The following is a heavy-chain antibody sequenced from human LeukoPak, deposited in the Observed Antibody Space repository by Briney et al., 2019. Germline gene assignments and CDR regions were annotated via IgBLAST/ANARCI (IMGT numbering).Heavy chain of an antibody. J-gene: IGHJ4*02. CDR1: GYSFTTYG. D-gene: IGHD5/OR15-5a*01. Sequence: ASVKVSCKSSGYSFTTYGVSWVRQAPGQGLEWMGWIGPHNGDTNYAQRFEGRVTMTTDTSTSTVYMEVTSLTSDDTAVYYCARDRGYGVDTFDYWGQGTLVSVSS. V-gene: IGHV1-18*04. CDR2: IGPHNGDT. CDR3: ARDRGYGVDTFDY.